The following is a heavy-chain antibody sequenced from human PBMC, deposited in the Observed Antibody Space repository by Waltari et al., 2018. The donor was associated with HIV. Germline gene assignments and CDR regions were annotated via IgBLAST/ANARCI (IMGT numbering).Heavy chain of an antibody. CDR2: ISSDGNED. V-gene: IGHV3-7*04. J-gene: IGHJ3*01. CDR3: ARGAVYSSGPYDAFDV. Sequence: VQLVASGGGLVRPGWELPLPCIASILLFCGYCLTWVRQAPGKGLEWVADISSDGNEDFYSDSLKGRFVISRDNVKNSLFLQLSHLRVDDTAVYYCARGAVYSSGPYDAFDVWGQGTLVTVSS. D-gene: IGHD6-19*01. CDR1: ILLFCGYC.